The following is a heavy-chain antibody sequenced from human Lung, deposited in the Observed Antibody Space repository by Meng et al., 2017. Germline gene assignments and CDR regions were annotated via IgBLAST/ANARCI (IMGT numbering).Heavy chain of an antibody. D-gene: IGHD5-18*01. V-gene: IGHV6-1*01. Sequence: QVQLQQSCPGRVKPSQTPPLTCAISGDSVSANSAAWNWIRQSPSRGLEWLGRTYYRSKWYNDYAVSVKSRIIITPETSKNQFSLQLNSVTPEDTAVYFCASGYGLPSWGQGTLVTVSS. CDR3: ASGYGLPS. J-gene: IGHJ5*02. CDR1: GDSVSANSAA. CDR2: TYYRSKWYN.